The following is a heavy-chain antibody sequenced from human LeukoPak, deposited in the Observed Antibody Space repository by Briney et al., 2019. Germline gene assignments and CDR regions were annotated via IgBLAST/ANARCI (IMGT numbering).Heavy chain of an antibody. D-gene: IGHD2-21*02. J-gene: IGHJ4*02. V-gene: IGHV4-4*02. Sequence: SETLSLTCAVSGGPISSSNWWSWVRQPPGKGLEWIGEIYHSGSTNYNPSLKSRVTISVDKSKNQFSLKLSSVTAADTAVYYCARWTTCGGDCHILDYWGQGILVTVSS. CDR3: ARWTTCGGDCHILDY. CDR1: GGPISSSNW. CDR2: IYHSGST.